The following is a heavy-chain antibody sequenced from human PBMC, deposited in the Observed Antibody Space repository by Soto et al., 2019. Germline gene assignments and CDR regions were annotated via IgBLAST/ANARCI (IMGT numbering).Heavy chain of an antibody. CDR2: ISSTTNYI. CDR1: GFTFSRYS. V-gene: IGHV3-21*01. CDR3: ARESEDLTSNFDY. Sequence: VQLVESGGCLVRPGGSLRLSCAASGFTFSRYSMNWVRQAPGKGLEWVSSISSTTNYIYYADSMKGRFTVSRDNAKNSVYLDMNSLSAEDTAVYYCARESEDLTSNFDYWGQGTLVTVSS. J-gene: IGHJ4*02.